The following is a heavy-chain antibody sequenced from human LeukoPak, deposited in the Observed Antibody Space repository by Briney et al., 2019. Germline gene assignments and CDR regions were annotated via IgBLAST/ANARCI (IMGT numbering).Heavy chain of an antibody. D-gene: IGHD6-19*01. CDR3: ASWPVGWYGEDS. CDR1: GFTFSSYA. Sequence: GGSLRLSFAASGFTFSSYAMHWVRQAPGKGLEWVAVISYDGSNKYYADSVKGRFTISRDNSKNTLYLQMNSLRVEDTAVYYCASWPVGWYGEDSWGQGTLVTVSS. V-gene: IGHV3-30-3*01. CDR2: ISYDGSNK. J-gene: IGHJ4*02.